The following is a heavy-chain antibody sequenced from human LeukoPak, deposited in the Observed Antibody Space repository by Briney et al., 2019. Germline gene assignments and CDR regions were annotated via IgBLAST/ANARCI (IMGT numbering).Heavy chain of an antibody. J-gene: IGHJ4*02. D-gene: IGHD1-26*01. CDR1: GGSFSGYY. Sequence: PSETLSLTCAVYGGSFSGYYWSWLRQPPGKGLEWIGEINHSGSTNYNPSLKSRVTISVDTSKNQFSLKLSSVTAADTAVYYCARDIAKVGATKKYYFDYWGQGTLVTVSS. CDR2: INHSGST. CDR3: ARDIAKVGATKKYYFDY. V-gene: IGHV4-34*01.